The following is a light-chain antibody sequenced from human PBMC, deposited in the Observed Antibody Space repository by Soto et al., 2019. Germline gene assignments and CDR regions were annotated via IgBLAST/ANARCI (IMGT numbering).Light chain of an antibody. CDR1: DIISNY. Sequence: DIQMTQSPSSLSASVGDRVSITCQTSDIISNYLNWYQQKPGEAPRLLIYAASTFQSGVPSRFSGSGSGTEFTLTITSLQPEDFATYYCQQGYTTPRTFGQGTKLEI. CDR3: QQGYTTPRT. J-gene: IGKJ2*02. V-gene: IGKV1-39*01. CDR2: AAS.